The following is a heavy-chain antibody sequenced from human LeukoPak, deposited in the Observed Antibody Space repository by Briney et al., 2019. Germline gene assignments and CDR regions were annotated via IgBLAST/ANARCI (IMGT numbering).Heavy chain of an antibody. D-gene: IGHD3-22*01. J-gene: IGHJ4*02. CDR3: ARGPPYYYDSSGPLDY. V-gene: IGHV1-18*01. Sequence: ASVKVSCTSSGYTFTSNGISWVRHAPGQGLEWMGWISAYNGNTNYAQKLQGRVTMTTDTSTSTAYMELRSLRSDDTAVYYCARGPPYYYDSSGPLDYWGQGTLVTVSS. CDR1: GYTFTSNG. CDR2: ISAYNGNT.